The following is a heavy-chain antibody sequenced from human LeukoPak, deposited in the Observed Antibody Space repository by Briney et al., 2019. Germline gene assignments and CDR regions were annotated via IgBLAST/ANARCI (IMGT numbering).Heavy chain of an antibody. CDR2: IGPTGSDR. D-gene: IGHD1-14*01. J-gene: IGHJ4*02. V-gene: IGHV3-21*06. Sequence: GGSLRLSXTASGLTFSTFGFNWVRQAPGKGLEWVASIGPTGSDRYHADSIKGRFTISRDNANNFLYLQMNSLRAEDTAVYYCATETNGRHYDYWGQGTLLTVSS. CDR3: ATETNGRHYDY. CDR1: GLTFSTFG.